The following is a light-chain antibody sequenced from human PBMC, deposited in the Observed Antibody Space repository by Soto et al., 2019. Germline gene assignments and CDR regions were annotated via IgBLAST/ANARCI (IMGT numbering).Light chain of an antibody. CDR1: QTISGT. Sequence: IVIMHSRLSLSVYEGVGFTLSCRASQTISGTLAWYKQKPGKAPRLLIHGAYRRAPGFPARFSGSGSGTDFTLTISSLQSEDFAVYYCQQYNKWPPTTFGQATRLEIK. CDR3: QQYNKWPPTT. V-gene: IGKV3-15*01. CDR2: GAY. J-gene: IGKJ5*01.